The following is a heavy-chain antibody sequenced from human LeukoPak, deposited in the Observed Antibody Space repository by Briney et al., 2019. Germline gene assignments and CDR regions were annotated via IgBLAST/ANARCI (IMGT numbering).Heavy chain of an antibody. D-gene: IGHD1-26*01. J-gene: IGHJ4*02. CDR1: GGSISSSSYY. CDR3: ARGRVGATLDY. CDR2: IYYSGST. Sequence: SETLSLTCTVSGGSISSSSYYWGWIRQPPGKGLEWIGSIYYSGSTCYNPSLKSRVTISVDTSKNQFSLKLSSVTAADTAVYYCARGRVGATLDYGGQGTLVTVSS. V-gene: IGHV4-39*07.